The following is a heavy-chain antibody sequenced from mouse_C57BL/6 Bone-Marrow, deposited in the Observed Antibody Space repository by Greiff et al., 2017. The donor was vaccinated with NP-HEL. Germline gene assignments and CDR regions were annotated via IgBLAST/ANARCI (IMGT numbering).Heavy chain of an antibody. D-gene: IGHD2-4*01. CDR1: GFTFSDYY. Sequence: EVMLVESEGGLVQPGSSMKLSCTASGFTFSDYYMAWVRQVPEKGLEWVANINYDGSSTYYLDSLKSRFLISRDNAKNILYLQKGSLKSEDTATYYCARGGLRLDWYFDVWGTGTTVTVSS. V-gene: IGHV5-16*01. CDR3: ARGGLRLDWYFDV. J-gene: IGHJ1*03. CDR2: INYDGSST.